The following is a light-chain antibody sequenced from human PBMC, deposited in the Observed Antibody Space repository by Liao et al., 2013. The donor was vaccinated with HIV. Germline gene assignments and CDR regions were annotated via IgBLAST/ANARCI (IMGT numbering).Light chain of an antibody. J-gene: IGLJ3*02. CDR2: HDT. Sequence: SYELTQPSSLSVAPGKTARMTCGGNSIGSKSVHWYQQKPGQAPVLVISHDTDRPSGIPARFSGSNSGNTATLTISRVEAGDEADYYCQVWETGTDHPVFGGGTKLTVL. CDR1: SIGSKS. V-gene: IGLV3-21*01. CDR3: QVWETGTDHPV.